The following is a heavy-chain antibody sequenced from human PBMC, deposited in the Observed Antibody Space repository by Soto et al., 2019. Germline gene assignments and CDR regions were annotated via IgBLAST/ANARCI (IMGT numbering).Heavy chain of an antibody. Sequence: SETLSLTCAVSGGSISSSNWWSWVRQPPGKGLEWIGEIYHSGSTNYNPSLKSRVTISVDKSKNQFSLKMSSVTAADTAVYYCASRIAAAGPYYYYYGMDVCGQVPTVT. D-gene: IGHD6-13*01. CDR2: IYHSGST. J-gene: IGHJ6*02. CDR1: GGSISSSNW. V-gene: IGHV4-4*02. CDR3: ASRIAAAGPYYYYYGMDV.